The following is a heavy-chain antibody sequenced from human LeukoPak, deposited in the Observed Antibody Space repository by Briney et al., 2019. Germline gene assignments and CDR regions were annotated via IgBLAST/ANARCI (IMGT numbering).Heavy chain of an antibody. CDR1: GFTFSDYN. V-gene: IGHV3-11*04. D-gene: IGHD5-18*01. CDR3: ARAMVDFDY. CDR2: ISRSGSTK. Sequence: GGSLRLSCAASGFTFSDYNMRWIRQAPGKGLEWVSSISRSGSTKYYADSVKGRFTISRDNAKNSLYLQMNSLRAEDTAVYYCARAMVDFDYWGQGTLVTVSS. J-gene: IGHJ4*02.